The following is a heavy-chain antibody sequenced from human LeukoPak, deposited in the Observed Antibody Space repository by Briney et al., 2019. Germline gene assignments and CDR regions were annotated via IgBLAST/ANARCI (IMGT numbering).Heavy chain of an antibody. J-gene: IGHJ6*02. CDR1: GYSISSGYY. CDR2: IYHSGST. CDR3: ARGPQRYCSGGSCFYYYYGMDV. V-gene: IGHV4-38-2*02. Sequence: SETLSLTCTVSGYSISSGYYWGWIRQPPGKGLEWIGSIYHSGSTYYNPSLKSRVTISVDTSKNQFSLKLSSVTAADTAVYYCARGPQRYCSGGSCFYYYYGMDVWGQGTTVTVSS. D-gene: IGHD2-15*01.